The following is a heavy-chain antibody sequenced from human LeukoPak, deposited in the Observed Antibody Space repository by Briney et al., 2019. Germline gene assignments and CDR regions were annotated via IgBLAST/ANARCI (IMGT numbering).Heavy chain of an antibody. CDR1: GFAVSSNY. V-gene: IGHV3-21*01. Sequence: GGSRRLSCAASGFAVSSNYMSWVRQAPGKGLEWVSSISSSSSYIYYADSVKGRFTISRDNAKNSLYLQMNSLRAEDTAVYYCARVVPAAMPIFDYWGQGTLVTVSS. D-gene: IGHD2-2*01. J-gene: IGHJ4*02. CDR3: ARVVPAAMPIFDY. CDR2: ISSSSSYI.